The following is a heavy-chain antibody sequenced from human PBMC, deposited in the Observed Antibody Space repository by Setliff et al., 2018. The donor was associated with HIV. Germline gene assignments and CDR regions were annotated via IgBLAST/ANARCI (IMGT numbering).Heavy chain of an antibody. CDR3: ATYNYYDSSAYYVDLYYLDY. CDR1: GGTFSSYG. J-gene: IGHJ4*02. D-gene: IGHD3-22*01. Sequence: SVKVSCKASGGTFSSYGITWVRQAPGQGLEWMGGSNPLLDTTKYAQKCQGRVTITTDESTNTVYMELSSLRSDDTAVYYCATYNYYDSSAYYVDLYYLDYWGQGTLVTVSS. V-gene: IGHV1-69*05. CDR2: SNPLLDTT.